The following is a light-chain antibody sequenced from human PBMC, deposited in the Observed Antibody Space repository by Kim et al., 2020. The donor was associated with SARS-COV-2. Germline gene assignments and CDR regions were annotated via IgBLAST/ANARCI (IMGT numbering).Light chain of an antibody. Sequence: ASVKRTCTLSSGHGSYAIAWHQQQPEKGPRYLMKLNSDGSHSKGDGIPDRFSGSSSGAERYLTISSLQSEDEADYYCQTWGTGIVVFGGGTQLTVL. CDR2: LNSDGSH. V-gene: IGLV4-69*01. CDR1: SGHGSYA. CDR3: QTWGTGIVV. J-gene: IGLJ2*01.